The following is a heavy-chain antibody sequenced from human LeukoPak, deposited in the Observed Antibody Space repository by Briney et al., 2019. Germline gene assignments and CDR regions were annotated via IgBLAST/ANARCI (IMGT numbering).Heavy chain of an antibody. V-gene: IGHV4-38-2*02. CDR3: ARDRRNYYDTFDAFDI. CDR1: GYSLSSGFY. Sequence: PSETLSLTLTVSGYSLSSGFYWGWIRQPPGEGAEWIGSIYHSGSTYYNPSLKSRVTISVDTSKNQFSLKLSSVTAADTAVYYCARDRRNYYDTFDAFDIWGQGTMVTVSS. D-gene: IGHD3-22*01. CDR2: IYHSGST. J-gene: IGHJ3*02.